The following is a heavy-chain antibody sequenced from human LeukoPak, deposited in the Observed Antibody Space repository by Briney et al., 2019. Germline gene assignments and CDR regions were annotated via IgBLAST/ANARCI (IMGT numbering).Heavy chain of an antibody. D-gene: IGHD6-19*01. CDR2: IYYSGST. Sequence: PLETLSLTCTVSGGSISSSSYYWGWIRQPPGKGLEWIGSIYYSGSTYYNPSLKSRVTISVDTSKNQFSLKLSSVTAADTAVYYCASPRGGIAVAGTWGTFDIWGQGTMVTVSS. CDR3: ASPRGGIAVAGTWGTFDI. J-gene: IGHJ3*02. V-gene: IGHV4-39*01. CDR1: GGSISSSSYY.